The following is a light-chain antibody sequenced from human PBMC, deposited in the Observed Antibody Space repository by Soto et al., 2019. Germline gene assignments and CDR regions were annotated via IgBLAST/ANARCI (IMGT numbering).Light chain of an antibody. CDR2: EDK. CDR3: CSFAGRSTWV. J-gene: IGLJ3*02. CDR1: NNDVGTYNF. Sequence: QSVLTQPASVSGSPGQSITFSCTGTNNDVGTYNFVSWYQQHPGRAPKLMIYEDKKRPSGVSNRFSGSKSGNTASLTISGLQAGDEADYYCCSFAGRSTWVFGGGTKVTVL. V-gene: IGLV2-23*01.